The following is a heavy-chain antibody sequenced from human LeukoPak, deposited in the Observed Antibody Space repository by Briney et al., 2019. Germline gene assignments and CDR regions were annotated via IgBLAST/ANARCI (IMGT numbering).Heavy chain of an antibody. CDR3: AREGRSSSPMDY. V-gene: IGHV5-51*01. CDR1: GYTFNTYW. J-gene: IGHJ4*02. Sequence: GESLKISCKGSGYTFNTYWIGWVRQIPGKGLEGMGIIYPGDSDTRYSPSFQGQVTISAEKSISTAYLQWGSLKASDTAMYYCAREGRSSSPMDYWGQGTLVTVSS. D-gene: IGHD6-6*01. CDR2: IYPGDSDT.